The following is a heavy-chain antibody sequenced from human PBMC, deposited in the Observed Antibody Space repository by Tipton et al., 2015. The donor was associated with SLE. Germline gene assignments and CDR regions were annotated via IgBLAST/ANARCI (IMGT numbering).Heavy chain of an antibody. D-gene: IGHD2-8*02. CDR2: IYYSGST. V-gene: IGHV4-59*01. Sequence: TLSLTCTVSGDSMNYYYWSWIRQSPGKGLEWIGYIYYSGSTHYNPSLKSRATMSVDTSKNQFALKLTSVTAADTAVYYCARGLSSLVGFYYYYYMDVWGKGTTVTVSS. J-gene: IGHJ6*03. CDR1: GDSMNYYY. CDR3: ARGLSSLVGFYYYYYMDV.